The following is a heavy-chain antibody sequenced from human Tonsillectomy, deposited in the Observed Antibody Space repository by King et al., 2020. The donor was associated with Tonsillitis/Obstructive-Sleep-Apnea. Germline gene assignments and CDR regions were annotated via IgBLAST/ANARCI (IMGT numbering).Heavy chain of an antibody. J-gene: IGHJ4*02. Sequence: VQLVQSGGGLVQPGGSLRLSCAASGFTFSSYWMHWVRQAPGKGLVFVSRINPDGSSTAYADSVQGRFTISRDNAKNTLYLQINNLRAEDTAVYYCARAIFGVVLDFWGQETLVTVSS. CDR1: GFTFSSYW. CDR3: ARAIFGVVLDF. D-gene: IGHD3-3*01. V-gene: IGHV3-74*02. CDR2: INPDGSST.